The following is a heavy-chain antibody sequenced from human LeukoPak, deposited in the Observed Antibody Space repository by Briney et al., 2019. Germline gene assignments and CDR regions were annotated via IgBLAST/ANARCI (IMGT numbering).Heavy chain of an antibody. Sequence: QPGGSLRLSCAASGFTFSSYWMHWVRQAPGKGLVWVSRINSDGSSTIYADSVKGRFTISRDNAKNTLYLQMNSLRAEDTAVYYCARAGYYYYYYMDVWGKGTTVTVSS. CDR2: INSDGSST. J-gene: IGHJ6*03. CDR1: GFTFSSYW. CDR3: ARAGYYYYYYMDV. V-gene: IGHV3-74*01.